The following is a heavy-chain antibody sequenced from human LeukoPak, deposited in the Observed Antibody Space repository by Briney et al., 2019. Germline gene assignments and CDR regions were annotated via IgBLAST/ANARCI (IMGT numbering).Heavy chain of an antibody. CDR1: GGSISSYY. J-gene: IGHJ4*02. Sequence: SETLSLTCTVSGGSISSYYWSWIRQPPRKGLEWIGYIYYSGSTNYNPSLKSRVTISVDTSKNQFSLKLSSVTAADTAVYYCARARGGSSWYEYYFDYWGQGTLVTVSS. V-gene: IGHV4-59*01. CDR2: IYYSGST. CDR3: ARARGGSSWYEYYFDY. D-gene: IGHD6-13*01.